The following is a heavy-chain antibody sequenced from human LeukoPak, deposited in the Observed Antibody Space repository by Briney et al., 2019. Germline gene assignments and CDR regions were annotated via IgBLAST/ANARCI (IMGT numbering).Heavy chain of an antibody. V-gene: IGHV1-18*01. CDR3: ARRAATRYYYGMDV. CDR2: ISDYNGNT. CDR1: GYTFSSYG. J-gene: IGHJ6*02. D-gene: IGHD2-15*01. Sequence: ASVKVSCRAAGYTFSSYGISWVRQATGQGLVWLVWISDYNGNTNSAQKLQGRVTMTTDTSTSTAYMELRSLRSDDTAVYYCARRAATRYYYGMDVWGQGTTVTVSS.